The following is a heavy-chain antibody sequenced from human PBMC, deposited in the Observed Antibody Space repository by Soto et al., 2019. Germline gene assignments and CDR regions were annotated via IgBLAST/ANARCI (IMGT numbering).Heavy chain of an antibody. J-gene: IGHJ4*02. CDR3: ARPSRLSGQFSALVDY. Sequence: QLQLVQSGSEVRRPGFSVKVSCKASGGSFSNSAIAWVRQAPGQGLEWLGMIIPIFTTTNYTQKFKDRLTITEEGTTTTASMELSGLTSVDTAVYFCARPSRLSGQFSALVDYWGQGTLVNVSS. CDR1: GGSFSNSA. CDR2: IIPIFTTT. D-gene: IGHD6-6*01. V-gene: IGHV1-69*18.